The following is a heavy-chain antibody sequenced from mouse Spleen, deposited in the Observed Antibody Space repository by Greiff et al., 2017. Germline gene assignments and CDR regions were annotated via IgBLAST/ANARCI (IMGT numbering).Heavy chain of an antibody. J-gene: IGHJ4*01. D-gene: IGHD1-1*01. Sequence: QVQLKQSGAELAKPGASVKLSCKASGYTFTSYWMHWVKQRPGQGLEWIGYINPSSGYTKYNQKFKDKATLTADKSSSTAYMQLSSLTYEDSAVYYCSRYYYGSSLLLDYWGQGTSVTVSS. CDR3: SRYYYGSSLLLDY. V-gene: IGHV1-7*01. CDR2: INPSSGYT. CDR1: GYTFTSYW.